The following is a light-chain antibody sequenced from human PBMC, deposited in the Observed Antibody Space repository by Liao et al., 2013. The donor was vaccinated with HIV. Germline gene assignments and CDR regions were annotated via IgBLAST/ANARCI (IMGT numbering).Light chain of an antibody. J-gene: IGLJ3*02. Sequence: SDELTQPSSVSVSPGQTASITCSGDELGYKYASWYQQRPGQSPVLVIYQDTKRPSGIPERFSGSNSGNTATLTISGTQGMDEADYYCQAWDSSTVVFGGGTKLTVL. CDR3: QAWDSSTVV. CDR1: ELGYKY. CDR2: QDT. V-gene: IGLV3-1*01.